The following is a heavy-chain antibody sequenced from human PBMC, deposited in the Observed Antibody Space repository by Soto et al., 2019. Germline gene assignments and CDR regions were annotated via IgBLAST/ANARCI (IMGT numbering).Heavy chain of an antibody. J-gene: IGHJ5*02. V-gene: IGHV3-48*02. CDR1: GFTFSTYS. Sequence: VGSLRLSGAASGFTFSTYSMNWARQAPGKGLEWIAYISIGSTTIFYADSVKGRFTISRDNAKSSLYLQMNSLRDEDTAVYYCARDNGMAGSFDPWGQGTLVTVSS. CDR3: ARDNGMAGSFDP. D-gene: IGHD2-8*01. CDR2: ISIGSTTI.